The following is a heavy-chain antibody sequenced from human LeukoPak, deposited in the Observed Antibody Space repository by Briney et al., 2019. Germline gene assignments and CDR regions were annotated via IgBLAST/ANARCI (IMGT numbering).Heavy chain of an antibody. CDR1: GFTVSSNY. CDR3: ARGSSGLYYYYYMDV. D-gene: IGHD6-19*01. Sequence: GGSVRLSCAASGFTVSSNYMSWVRQAPGKGLEWVSVIYSGGSTYYADSVKGRFTISRDNSKSTLYLQMNSLRAEDTAVYYCARGSSGLYYYYYMDVWGKGTTVTVSS. V-gene: IGHV3-53*01. CDR2: IYSGGST. J-gene: IGHJ6*03.